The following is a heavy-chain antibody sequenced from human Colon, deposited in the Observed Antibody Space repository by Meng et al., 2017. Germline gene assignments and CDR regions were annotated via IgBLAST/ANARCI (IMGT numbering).Heavy chain of an antibody. D-gene: IGHD6-19*01. V-gene: IGHV4-4*02. CDR2: IDLGGTP. J-gene: IGHJ4*02. Sequence: QLPESGRGRVDPSGPLSLTAAVAGGSISSYNWWSWVRQPPGKGLEWIGQIDLGGTPYYNPSLESRVIMSLDKSKNQLSLRLTSVAAADTAVYYCARHGGWHFDYWGQGALVTVSS. CDR1: GGSISSYNW. CDR3: ARHGGWHFDY.